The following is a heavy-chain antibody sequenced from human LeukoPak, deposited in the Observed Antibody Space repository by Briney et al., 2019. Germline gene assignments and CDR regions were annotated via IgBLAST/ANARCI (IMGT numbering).Heavy chain of an antibody. V-gene: IGHV3-66*01. J-gene: IGHJ6*02. CDR1: GFTVSSYY. Sequence: PGGSLRLSCAASGFTVSSYYMTWVRQAPGKGLEWVSVMYSGGSTYYADSVKGRVAISRDNSQNTVFLQMNSVRVEDTAVYYCARSYSNHLFGMDVWGQGTAVIVSS. D-gene: IGHD4-11*01. CDR3: ARSYSNHLFGMDV. CDR2: MYSGGST.